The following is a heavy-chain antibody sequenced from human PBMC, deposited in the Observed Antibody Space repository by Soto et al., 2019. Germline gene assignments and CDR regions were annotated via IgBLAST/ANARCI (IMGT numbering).Heavy chain of an antibody. V-gene: IGHV4-59*01. CDR1: GGSISSYY. CDR2: IYYSGST. CDR3: ASTEGDY. J-gene: IGHJ4*02. Sequence: SETLSLTCTVSGGSISSYYWSWIRQPPGKGLEWIGYIYYSGSTNYNPSLKSRVTISVDTSKNQFSLKLSSVTAADTAVYYCASTEGDYWGQGPLVTVSS.